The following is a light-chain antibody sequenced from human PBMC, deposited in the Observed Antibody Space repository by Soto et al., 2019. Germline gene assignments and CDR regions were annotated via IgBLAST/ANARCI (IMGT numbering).Light chain of an antibody. Sequence: QSVLTQPPSVSGAPGQRVTISCTGSSSNIGAGYNVHWYQQLPGTAPKLLIYSNSNRPSGVPDRFSGSKSGTSASLAITGLQAEDEAGYYCQSYDSSLSGHVVFGGGTKLTVL. CDR3: QSYDSSLSGHVV. CDR1: SSNIGAGYN. CDR2: SNS. J-gene: IGLJ2*01. V-gene: IGLV1-40*01.